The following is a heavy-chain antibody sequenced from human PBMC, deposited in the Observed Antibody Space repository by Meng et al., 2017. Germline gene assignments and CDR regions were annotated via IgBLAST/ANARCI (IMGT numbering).Heavy chain of an antibody. CDR3: ASELPGGPNYWYFDL. CDR1: GFTVSSNY. Sequence: VQVVESGGGLVQPGGSLRPSCAASGFTVSSNYMSWVRQAPGKGLEWVSVIYSGGSTYYADSVKGRFTISRDNSKNTLYLQMNSLRAEDTAVYYCASELPGGPNYWYFDLWGRGTLVTVSS. J-gene: IGHJ2*01. CDR2: IYSGGST. V-gene: IGHV3-66*02. D-gene: IGHD3-10*01.